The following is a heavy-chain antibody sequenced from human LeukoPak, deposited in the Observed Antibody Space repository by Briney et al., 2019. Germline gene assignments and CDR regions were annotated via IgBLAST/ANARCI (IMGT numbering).Heavy chain of an antibody. D-gene: IGHD2-2*02. V-gene: IGHV4-4*07. Sequence: PSETLSLTCTVSGGSISSYYWSWIRQPAGKGLKWIGRIYTSGSTNYNPSLKSRVTMSVDTSKNQFSLKLSSVTAADTAVYYCARDYCSSTSCYTRAFDIWGQGTMVTVSS. CDR3: ARDYCSSTSCYTRAFDI. CDR2: IYTSGST. J-gene: IGHJ3*02. CDR1: GGSISSYY.